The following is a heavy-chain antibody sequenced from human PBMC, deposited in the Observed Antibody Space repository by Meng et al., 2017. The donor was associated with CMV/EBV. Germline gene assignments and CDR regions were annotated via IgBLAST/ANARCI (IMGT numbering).Heavy chain of an antibody. D-gene: IGHD6-19*01. V-gene: IGHV3-30-3*01. Sequence: QGRLVESGGGVVQPGRSLRLSCAASGFTFSSYAMHWVRQAPGKGLEWVAVISYDGSNKYYADSVKGRFTISRDNSKNTLYLQMNSLRAEDTAAYYCARGSVAGFDYWGQGTLVTVSS. CDR3: ARGSVAGFDY. J-gene: IGHJ4*02. CDR1: GFTFSSYA. CDR2: ISYDGSNK.